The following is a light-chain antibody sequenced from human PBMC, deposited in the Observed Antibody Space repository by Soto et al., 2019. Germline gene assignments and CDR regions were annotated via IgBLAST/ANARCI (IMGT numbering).Light chain of an antibody. V-gene: IGKV3-11*01. CDR3: QQRSNWPLT. CDR2: DAS. Sequence: EIVLTQSPATLSLSPGERATLSCRASQTVSSNLVWYQQKPGQAPRLLISDASNRATGIPARFSGSGSGTDFTLTISSLEPEDLAVYYCQQRSNWPLTFGPGTKVDI. CDR1: QTVSSN. J-gene: IGKJ3*01.